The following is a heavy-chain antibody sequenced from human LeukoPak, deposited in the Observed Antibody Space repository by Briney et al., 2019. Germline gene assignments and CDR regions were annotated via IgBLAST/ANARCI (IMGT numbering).Heavy chain of an antibody. V-gene: IGHV1-3*01. J-gene: IGHJ4*02. D-gene: IGHD1-26*01. CDR1: GYTFTSYA. CDR2: INAGNGNT. Sequence: ASVKVSCKASGYTFTSYAMHWVRQAPGQRPEGMGWINAGNGNTKYSQKFQGRVTITSDTSASTDSMELRSLSHEAAAVYYCASLYRGGFDYWGQGTLVTVSS. CDR3: ASLYRGGFDY.